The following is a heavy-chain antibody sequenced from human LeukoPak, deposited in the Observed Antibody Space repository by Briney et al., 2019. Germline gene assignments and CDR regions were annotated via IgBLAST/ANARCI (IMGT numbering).Heavy chain of an antibody. CDR2: IDPDGSTT. Sequence: GGSLRLSCAASGFTLSSYWMHWVRQAPGKGLVWVSRIDPDGSTTNYADSVKGRFTTSRDNAKNTLYLQMNSLRAEDTALYYCTRVQAGRAGLMDVWGRGTTVTVSS. CDR1: GFTLSSYW. J-gene: IGHJ6*02. CDR3: TRVQAGRAGLMDV. D-gene: IGHD6-13*01. V-gene: IGHV3-74*01.